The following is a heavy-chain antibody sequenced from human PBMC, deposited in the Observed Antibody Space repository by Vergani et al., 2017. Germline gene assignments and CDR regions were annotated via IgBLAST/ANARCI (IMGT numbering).Heavy chain of an antibody. J-gene: IGHJ4*02. D-gene: IGHD3-22*01. CDR2: IYHSGST. V-gene: IGHV4-4*03. CDR1: GGSISSSNW. Sequence: QVQLQESGPGLVKPPGTLSLTCAVSGGSISSSNWWCWVRQPPGKVLEWIGEIYHSGSTNYNPSLKSQVTISVDKAKNQFSLKLSPVTAADTAVYYCARSSGYYSYYFDFWGQGTLVTVSS. CDR3: ARSSGYYSYYFDF.